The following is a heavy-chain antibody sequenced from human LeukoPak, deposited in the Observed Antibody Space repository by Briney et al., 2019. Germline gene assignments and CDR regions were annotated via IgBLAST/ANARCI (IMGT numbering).Heavy chain of an antibody. CDR2: LVYDERS. CDR3: ARDLSAAFDF. V-gene: IGHV3-33*05. J-gene: IGHJ4*02. Sequence: PGGSLRLSCAASGFPFSSYGMHWVRQAPGKGLEWVARLVYDERSDYANSVKGRFSISRDNSKNTLFLDMSDLRVADTAVYYCARDLSAAFDFWGQGVLVTVSS. CDR1: GFPFSSYG. D-gene: IGHD6-19*01.